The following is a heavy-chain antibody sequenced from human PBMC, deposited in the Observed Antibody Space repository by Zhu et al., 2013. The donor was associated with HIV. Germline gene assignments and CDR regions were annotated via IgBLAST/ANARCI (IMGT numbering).Heavy chain of an antibody. CDR1: GGTFSSYA. D-gene: IGHD3-16*01. CDR3: ARAMLSNMWREDDKYYFYAMDV. V-gene: IGHV1-8*03. Sequence: QVQLVQSGAEVKKPGSSVKVSCKASGGTFSSYAISWVRQAPGQGLEWMGWMNSNSGNTGYAQNFQGRVTFTRNTSISTAYMELSSLRSEDTAMYFCARAMLSNMWREDDKYYFYAMDVWGQGATVTVSS. J-gene: IGHJ6*02. CDR2: MNSNSGNT.